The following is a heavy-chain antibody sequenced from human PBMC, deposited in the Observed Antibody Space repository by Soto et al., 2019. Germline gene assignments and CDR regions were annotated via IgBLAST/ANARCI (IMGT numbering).Heavy chain of an antibody. V-gene: IGHV3-66*01. CDR3: ARLVEEGFIAVAGTGENYYYYYYMDV. CDR1: GFTVSSNY. Sequence: GGSLRLSCAASGFTVSSNYMSWVRQAPGKGLEWVSVIYSGGSTYYADSVKGRFTISRDNSKNTLYLQMNSLRAEDTAVYYCARLVEEGFIAVAGTGENYYYYYYMDVWGKGTTVTVSS. D-gene: IGHD6-19*01. CDR2: IYSGGST. J-gene: IGHJ6*03.